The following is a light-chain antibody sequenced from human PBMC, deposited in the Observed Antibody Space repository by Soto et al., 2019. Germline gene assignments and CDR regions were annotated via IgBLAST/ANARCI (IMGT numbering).Light chain of an antibody. Sequence: EVVLTQSPATLSLSPGDRATLSCRASQSVSSSYLAWYQQKPGQAPRLLIYGASRRATGIPDRFSGSASGTDFTLTISRLEPEDFAVYFCQQYSDLPMTFGQGTRLEIK. V-gene: IGKV3-20*01. J-gene: IGKJ5*01. CDR2: GAS. CDR3: QQYSDLPMT. CDR1: QSVSSSY.